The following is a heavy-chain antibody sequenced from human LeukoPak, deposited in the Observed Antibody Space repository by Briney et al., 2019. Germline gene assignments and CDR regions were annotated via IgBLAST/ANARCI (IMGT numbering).Heavy chain of an antibody. J-gene: IGHJ4*02. V-gene: IGHV3-21*01. CDR1: GFTFSSYS. D-gene: IGHD4-11*01. Sequence: GGSLRLSCAASGFTFSSYSMNWVRQAPGKGLEWVSSISSSSSYIYYADSVKGRFTISRDNAKNSLYLQMNSLRAEDTAVYYCARGAKRWTTVTPYDYWGQGTLVTVSS. CDR2: ISSSSSYI. CDR3: ARGAKRWTTVTPYDY.